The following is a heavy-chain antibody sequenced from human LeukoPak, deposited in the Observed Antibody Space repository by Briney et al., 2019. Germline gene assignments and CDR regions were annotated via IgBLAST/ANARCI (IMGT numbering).Heavy chain of an antibody. CDR1: GFTFSNYA. V-gene: IGHV3-23*01. Sequence: GGSLRLSCAASGFTFSNYAMSWVRQAPGKGLEWVSVITGSGGSSYYADSVKGRFTISRDNSKNTLYLQMNSLRAEDSAVYYCAKLTNVSPKAGIDYWGRGTLVTVSS. J-gene: IGHJ4*02. D-gene: IGHD4-11*01. CDR2: ITGSGGSS. CDR3: AKLTNVSPKAGIDY.